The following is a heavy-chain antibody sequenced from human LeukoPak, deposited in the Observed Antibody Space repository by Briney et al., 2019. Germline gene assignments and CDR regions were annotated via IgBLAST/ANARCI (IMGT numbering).Heavy chain of an antibody. Sequence: GGSLRLSCAASGFTVRSNYMSWARQAPGKGLEWVSVIYIGGSTYYADSVKGRFTISRDNSKDTLYLQMNRLRAEDTAVYYCAKGSVSGGRCYCGVDSWGQGTLVTVSS. V-gene: IGHV3-53*01. CDR1: GFTVRSNY. J-gene: IGHJ4*02. CDR2: IYIGGST. CDR3: AKGSVSGGRCYCGVDS. D-gene: IGHD2-15*01.